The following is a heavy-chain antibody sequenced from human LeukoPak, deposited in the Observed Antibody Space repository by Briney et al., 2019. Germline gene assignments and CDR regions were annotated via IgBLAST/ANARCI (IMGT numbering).Heavy chain of an antibody. V-gene: IGHV3-74*01. D-gene: IGHD2-21*01. CDR1: GFTFSSYW. J-gene: IGHJ4*02. CDR2: IKTDGSYT. Sequence: PGGSLRLSCAASGFTFSSYWMHWVRQAPGKGLVWVSRIKTDGSYTNYGDSVKGRFTISRDNANNTLYLQMNSLRAEDTAVYFCAGGDSGYIGLWGQGTLVTVSS. CDR3: AGGDSGYIGL.